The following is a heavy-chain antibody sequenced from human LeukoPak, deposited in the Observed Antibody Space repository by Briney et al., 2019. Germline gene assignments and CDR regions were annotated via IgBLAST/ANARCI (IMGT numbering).Heavy chain of an antibody. CDR1: GGSISRGSYY. J-gene: IGHJ4*02. CDR2: IYTSGST. V-gene: IGHV4-61*02. D-gene: IGHD3-3*01. Sequence: PSQTLSLTCTVSGGSISRGSYYWSWIRQPAGKGLEWIGRIYTSGSTNYNPSLKSRVTISVDTSKNQFSLKLSSVTAADTAVYYCAREPSLRSGYYFDYWGQGTLVTVSS. CDR3: AREPSLRSGYYFDY.